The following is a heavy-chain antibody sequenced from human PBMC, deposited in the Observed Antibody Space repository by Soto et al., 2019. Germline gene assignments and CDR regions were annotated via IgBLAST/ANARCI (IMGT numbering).Heavy chain of an antibody. J-gene: IGHJ5*02. Sequence: GGSLRLSCAASGFTFSCCAMNWVRQAPGKGLEWVSAISGAASTTLYADSVKGRFTISRDNSKNTLYLQMNSLRAEDTAVYYCAKQTITAGMRYFDPWGQGTQVTVSS. CDR3: AKQTITAGMRYFDP. CDR2: ISGAASTT. D-gene: IGHD1-20*01. CDR1: GFTFSCCA. V-gene: IGHV3-23*01.